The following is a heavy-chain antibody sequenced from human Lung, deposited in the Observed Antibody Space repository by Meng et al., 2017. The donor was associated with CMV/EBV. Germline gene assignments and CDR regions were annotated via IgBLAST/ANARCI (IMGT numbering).Heavy chain of an antibody. Sequence: KAAGYPFTGYYRHWVRQAPGQGLEWMGWINPNSGGTNYAQKFQGRVTMTRDTSISTAYMELSRLRSDDTAVYYCARDHPDYGGNAGYWGQGTLVTVSS. J-gene: IGHJ4*02. CDR1: GYPFTGYY. CDR3: ARDHPDYGGNAGY. V-gene: IGHV1-2*02. D-gene: IGHD4-23*01. CDR2: INPNSGGT.